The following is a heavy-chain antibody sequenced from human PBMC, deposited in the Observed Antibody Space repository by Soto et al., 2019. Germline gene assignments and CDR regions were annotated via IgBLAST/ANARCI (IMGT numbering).Heavy chain of an antibody. CDR1: GYTFTSYG. CDR2: ISAYNGNT. J-gene: IGHJ4*02. V-gene: IGHV1-18*01. Sequence: QVQLVQSGAEVKKPGASVKVSCKASGYTFTSYGISWVRQAPGQGLEGMGWISAYNGNTNYAQKLQGRVTRTTDTSPSTAYMELRSLRSADTAVYSCARDSPPVDYWGQGTLVTVSS. CDR3: ARDSPPVDY.